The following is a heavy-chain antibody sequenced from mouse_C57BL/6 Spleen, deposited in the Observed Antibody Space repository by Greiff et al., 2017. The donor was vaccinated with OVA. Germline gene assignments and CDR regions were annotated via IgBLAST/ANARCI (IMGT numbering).Heavy chain of an antibody. Sequence: EVKVVESGGGLVKPGGSLKLSCAASGFTFSDYGMHWVRQAPEKGLEWVAYISSGSSTIYYADTVKGRFTISRDNAKNTLFLQMTSLRSEDTAMYYWAGPTTVVATEYFDVWGTGTTVTVSS. V-gene: IGHV5-17*01. D-gene: IGHD1-1*01. J-gene: IGHJ1*03. CDR2: ISSGSSTI. CDR1: GFTFSDYG. CDR3: AGPTTVVATEYFDV.